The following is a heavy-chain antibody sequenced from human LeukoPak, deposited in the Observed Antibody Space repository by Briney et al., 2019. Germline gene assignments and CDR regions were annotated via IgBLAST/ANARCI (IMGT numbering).Heavy chain of an antibody. CDR1: GFTFSDYG. CDR2: IWYDGSDK. D-gene: IGHD3-3*01. Sequence: GGSLRLSCAASGFTFSDYGMHWVRQAPGKGLEWVAVIWYDGSDKYYADSVKGRCTISRDNSKNTLYLQMDSLRAEDTAVYYCAGGKYDFWSGYYRQDDAFDIWGQGTMVTVSS. V-gene: IGHV3-33*01. CDR3: AGGKYDFWSGYYRQDDAFDI. J-gene: IGHJ3*02.